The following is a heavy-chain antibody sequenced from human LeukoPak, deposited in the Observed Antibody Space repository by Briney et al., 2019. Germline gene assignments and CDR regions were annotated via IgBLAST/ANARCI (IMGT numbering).Heavy chain of an antibody. D-gene: IGHD3-10*01. J-gene: IGHJ4*02. CDR2: INPDTGTT. CDR1: GYNLTAYH. Sequence: ASVKVSCKTSGYNLTAYHMHWVRQAPGQGLEWLGWINPDTGTTSLAQKFQGRVTLTRDTAISTVSIEVTRLTSDDPAIYYCARGSGSNSPRYLKGDFWGQGTLLTVSS. V-gene: IGHV1-2*02. CDR3: ARGSGSNSPRYLKGDF.